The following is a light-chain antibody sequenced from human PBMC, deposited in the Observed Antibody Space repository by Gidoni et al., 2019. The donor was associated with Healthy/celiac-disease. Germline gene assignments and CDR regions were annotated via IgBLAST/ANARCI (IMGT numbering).Light chain of an antibody. J-gene: IGKJ2*01. CDR1: QSISSY. CDR3: QQSYSTREYT. CDR2: AAS. V-gene: IGKV1-39*01. Sequence: DIQMTQSPSSLSASVGDRVTITCRASQSISSYLNWYQQKPGKAPKLLIYAASSLQSGVPSRFSGSGSGTDFTLTSSSLQPEDFATYYCQQSYSTREYTFGQGTKLEIK.